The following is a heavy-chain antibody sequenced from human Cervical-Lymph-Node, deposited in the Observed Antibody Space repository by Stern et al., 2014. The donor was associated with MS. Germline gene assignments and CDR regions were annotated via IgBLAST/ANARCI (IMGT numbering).Heavy chain of an antibody. D-gene: IGHD1-1*01. J-gene: IGHJ4*02. CDR2: ITNVGST. Sequence: VQLVASGGGVIQPGGSLRLSCTASGFTVRRDYMTWVRQAPGKGLEWVSLITNVGSTFYTDSVKGRFTISRDDSKNTVYLHMTSLRAEDTAMYYCARDTSSPERSDWWGQGTLVTVSS. CDR3: ARDTSSPERSDW. V-gene: IGHV3-53*01. CDR1: GFTVRRDY.